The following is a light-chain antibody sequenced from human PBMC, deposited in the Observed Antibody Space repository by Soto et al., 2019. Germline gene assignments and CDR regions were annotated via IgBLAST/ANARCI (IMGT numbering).Light chain of an antibody. CDR2: STS. V-gene: IGLV7-43*01. Sequence: QTVVTREPSLTVSPGGTVTLTCASSTGAVTSGYYPNWFQQKPGQAPRALIYSTSNKYSWTPARFSGSLIGDKAALTLSGVQPEDEAEYYCLLYYGGQLGVFGGGTKVTVL. CDR1: TGAVTSGYY. CDR3: LLYYGGQLGV. J-gene: IGLJ2*01.